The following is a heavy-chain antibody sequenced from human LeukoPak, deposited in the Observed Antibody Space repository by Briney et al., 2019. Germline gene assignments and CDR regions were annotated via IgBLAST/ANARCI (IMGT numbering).Heavy chain of an antibody. CDR2: ISGSGGST. V-gene: IGHV3-23*01. D-gene: IGHD3-10*01. Sequence: GGSLRLSCAASGFTFSSYGMSWVRQAPGKGLEWVSAISGSGGSTYYADSVKGRFTISRDNSKNTLYLQMNSLRAEDTAVYYCARVSPSGFGELLGNYFDYWGQGTLVTVSS. CDR1: GFTFSSYG. J-gene: IGHJ4*02. CDR3: ARVSPSGFGELLGNYFDY.